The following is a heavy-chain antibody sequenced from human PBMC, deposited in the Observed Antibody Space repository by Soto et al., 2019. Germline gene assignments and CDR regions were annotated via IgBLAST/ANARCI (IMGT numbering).Heavy chain of an antibody. V-gene: IGHV1-69*01. CDR2: IIPIFGTA. J-gene: IGHJ4*02. CDR1: GGTFSSYA. D-gene: IGHD1-26*01. CDR3: ARGGSYHGAYYFDY. Sequence: QVQLVQSGAEVKKPGSSVKVSCKASGGTFSSYAISWVRQAPGQGLEWMGGIIPIFGTANYAQKFQGRVTITADESTSTAYMELSSLRSEDTAVYYCARGGSYHGAYYFDYWGQGTLVTVSS.